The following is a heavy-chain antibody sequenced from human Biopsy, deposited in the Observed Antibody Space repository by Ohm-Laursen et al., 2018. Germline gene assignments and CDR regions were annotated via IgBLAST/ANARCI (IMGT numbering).Heavy chain of an antibody. V-gene: IGHV1-46*01. D-gene: IGHD5-18*01. CDR1: GYTFTSYY. CDR2: INPSGGST. Sequence: SVTVSCKESGYTFTSYYMHWVRQAPGQGLEWMGIINPSGGSTSNTQKFQGRVTMTRDTSTSTVYMELSSLRSEDTAVYYCARDWNSGWRLPGMVNYYYNGMDVWGQGTTVTVSS. J-gene: IGHJ6*02. CDR3: ARDWNSGWRLPGMVNYYYNGMDV.